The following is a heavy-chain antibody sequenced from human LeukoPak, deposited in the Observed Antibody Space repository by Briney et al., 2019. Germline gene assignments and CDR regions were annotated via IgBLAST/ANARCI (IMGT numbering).Heavy chain of an antibody. CDR1: GFTFSANW. Sequence: GGSLRLSSAASGFTFSANWMLWVRQPPGEGRERVFIIKQGGSAKYYVNSVKGRFTISRDNAKISTYVQMSNLRVEDTAVYYCANKGGGLDAQGFHIWGLGTMVTVSS. V-gene: IGHV3-7*02. CDR3: ANKGGGLDAQGFHI. J-gene: IGHJ3*02. D-gene: IGHD3/OR15-3a*01. CDR2: IKQGGSAK.